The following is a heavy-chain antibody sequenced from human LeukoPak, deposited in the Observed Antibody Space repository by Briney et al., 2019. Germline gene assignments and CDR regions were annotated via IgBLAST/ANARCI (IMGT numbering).Heavy chain of an antibody. CDR3: ARATRYYYDSGWFDP. Sequence: ASVKVSCKASGYTFTSYGISWVRQAPGQGLEWIGWISAYNGNTNYAQKLQGRVTMTTDTSTSTAYIELRSLRSDDTAVYYCARATRYYYDSGWFDPWGQGTLVTVSS. J-gene: IGHJ5*02. CDR2: ISAYNGNT. V-gene: IGHV1-18*01. D-gene: IGHD3-22*01. CDR1: GYTFTSYG.